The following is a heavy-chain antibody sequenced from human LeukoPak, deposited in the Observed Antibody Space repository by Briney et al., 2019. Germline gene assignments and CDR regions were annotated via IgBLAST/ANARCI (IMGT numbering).Heavy chain of an antibody. CDR1: GFTVSSNY. J-gene: IGHJ3*02. Sequence: GGSLRLSCAASGFTVSSNYMNWVRQAPGKGLEWVAIISYDGNNKYYADSVKGRFIISRDNSKNTLYLQMNSLRAEDTALYYCARDPKGGFSYGWGAFDIWGQGTMVTVSS. CDR2: ISYDGNNK. V-gene: IGHV3-30-3*01. D-gene: IGHD5-18*01. CDR3: ARDPKGGFSYGWGAFDI.